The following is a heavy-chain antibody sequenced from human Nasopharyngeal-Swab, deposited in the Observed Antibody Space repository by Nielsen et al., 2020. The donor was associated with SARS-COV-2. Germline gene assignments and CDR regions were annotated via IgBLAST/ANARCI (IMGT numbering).Heavy chain of an antibody. CDR2: VPSDGSKG. CDR3: VRASVTSCRAGYFDY. J-gene: IGHJ4*02. D-gene: IGHD2-2*01. V-gene: IGHV3-30-3*01. CDR1: GFALNNFV. Sequence: SLKISCAASGFALNNFVMQWIRQAPGQGLEWVAVVPSDGSKGQYADSVEGRFTFYRGNSRNMVNLPMNSLRDEDTAVYYCVRASVTSCRAGYFDYWGRGTLVTVSS.